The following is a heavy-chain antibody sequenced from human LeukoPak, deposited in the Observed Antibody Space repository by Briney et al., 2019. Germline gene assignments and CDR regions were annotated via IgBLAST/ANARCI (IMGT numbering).Heavy chain of an antibody. Sequence: SETLSLTCTVSGGSLRSWSYYWSWIRQPAGKGLQWIGRVNTSGRTKYNPSLKGRVTISADTSENQFSLNLTSVTAADTAVYYSARGLFGYGPQYYYYLDVWGKGTTVTVSS. D-gene: IGHD3-16*01. J-gene: IGHJ6*03. V-gene: IGHV4-61*02. CDR3: ARGLFGYGPQYYYYLDV. CDR2: VNTSGRT. CDR1: GGSLRSWSYY.